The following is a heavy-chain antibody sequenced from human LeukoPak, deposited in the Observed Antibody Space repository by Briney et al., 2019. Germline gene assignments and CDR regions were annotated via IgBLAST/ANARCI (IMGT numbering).Heavy chain of an antibody. D-gene: IGHD3-10*01. V-gene: IGHV1-46*01. CDR2: INPSGGST. CDR3: ARGAYMVRGVIITDQFDY. Sequence: ASVKVSCKASGYTFTSYYMHWVRQAPGQGLEWMGIINPSGGSTSYAQKFQGRVTMTRDTSTSTVYMELSSLRSEDTAVYYCARGAYMVRGVIITDQFDYWGQGTLVTVSS. CDR1: GYTFTSYY. J-gene: IGHJ4*02.